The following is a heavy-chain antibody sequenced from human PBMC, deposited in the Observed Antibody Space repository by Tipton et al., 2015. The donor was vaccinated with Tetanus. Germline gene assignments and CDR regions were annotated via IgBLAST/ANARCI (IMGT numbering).Heavy chain of an antibody. CDR2: ILGDDSST. CDR3: ARDMVILWGRVVRGVSGMDV. V-gene: IGHV3-64*01. J-gene: IGHJ6*02. D-gene: IGHD3-10*01. CDR1: GFTFTRYP. Sequence: SLRLSCAASGFTFTRYPMHWVRQAPGKGLEYVASILGDDSSTLYASSMKGRFTITRDNSKNTLYLQMGSLRAEDTAVYYCARDMVILWGRVVRGVSGMDVWGQGTTVTVSS.